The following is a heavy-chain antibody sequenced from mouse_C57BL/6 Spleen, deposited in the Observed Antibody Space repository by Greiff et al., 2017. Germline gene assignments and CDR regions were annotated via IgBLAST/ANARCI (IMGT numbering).Heavy chain of an antibody. V-gene: IGHV1-64*01. J-gene: IGHJ1*03. CDR3: ERSPIYYYGGGGGVWYFDV. Sequence: QVQLQQPGAELVKPGASVKLSCKASGYTFTSYWMHWVKQRPGQGLEWIGMIHPNSGSTNYNEKFKSKATLTVDKSSSTAYMQLSSLTSEDSAVYYCERSPIYYYGGGGGVWYFDVWGTGTTVTVSS. D-gene: IGHD1-1*01. CDR1: GYTFTSYW. CDR2: IHPNSGST.